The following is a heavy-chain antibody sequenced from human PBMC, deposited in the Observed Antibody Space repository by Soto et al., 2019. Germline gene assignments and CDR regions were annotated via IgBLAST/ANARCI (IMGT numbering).Heavy chain of an antibody. CDR2: IYGDDDK. J-gene: IGHJ6*02. V-gene: IGHV2-5*02. Sequence: QITLKESGPTLVKPTQTLTLTCTFSGFSLSTSGVGVAWIRQPPVKALEWLALIYGDDDKRYRPSRETRLTLTKDTSKNQVVLTMTNMDSVDTATYYCAYLPCSGGSCYWFSYSGMDVWGQGTTVTVSS. D-gene: IGHD2-15*01. CDR3: AYLPCSGGSCYWFSYSGMDV. CDR1: GFSLSTSGVG.